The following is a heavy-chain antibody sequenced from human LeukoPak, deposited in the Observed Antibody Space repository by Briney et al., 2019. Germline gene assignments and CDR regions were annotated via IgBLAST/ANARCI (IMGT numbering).Heavy chain of an antibody. D-gene: IGHD3-3*01. CDR2: ISSSSSYI. Sequence: GGSLRLSCVASGFTFSSYNMNWVRQAPGKGLEWVSSISSSSSYIYYADSVKGRFTISRDNAKNSLYLQMNSLRAEDTAVYYCARVLLEWLLFDYWGQGTLVTVSS. CDR3: ARVLLEWLLFDY. J-gene: IGHJ4*02. CDR1: GFTFSSYN. V-gene: IGHV3-21*01.